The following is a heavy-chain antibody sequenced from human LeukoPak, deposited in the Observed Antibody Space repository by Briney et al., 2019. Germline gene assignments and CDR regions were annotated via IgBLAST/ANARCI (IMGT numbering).Heavy chain of an antibody. Sequence: PGGSLRLSCAASGFTFDDYGMSWVRQAPGKGLEWVSGINWNGGSTGYADSVKGRFTISRDNAKNSLYLQMNSLRAEGTALYYCARDFSYYYDSSGSFDYWGQGTLVTVSS. CDR1: GFTFDDYG. V-gene: IGHV3-20*04. D-gene: IGHD3-22*01. CDR2: INWNGGST. CDR3: ARDFSYYYDSSGSFDY. J-gene: IGHJ4*02.